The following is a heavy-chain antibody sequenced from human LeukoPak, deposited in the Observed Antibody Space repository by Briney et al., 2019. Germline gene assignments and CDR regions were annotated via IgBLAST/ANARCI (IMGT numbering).Heavy chain of an antibody. J-gene: IGHJ6*02. CDR3: AKGGNDFYYYGLDV. D-gene: IGHD1-1*01. V-gene: IGHV3-23*01. CDR2: ISGSGGST. CDR1: GFTFSSYA. Sequence: PGGSLRLSCAASGFTFSSYAMSWVRQAPGKGLEWVSAISGSGGSTYYADSVKGRFTISRDNSKNTLYLQMHSLRVEDTARYYCAKGGNDFYYYGLDVWGQGTTVTVSS.